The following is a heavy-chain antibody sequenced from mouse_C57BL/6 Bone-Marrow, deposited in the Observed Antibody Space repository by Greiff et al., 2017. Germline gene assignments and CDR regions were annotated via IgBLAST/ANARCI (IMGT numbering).Heavy chain of an antibody. V-gene: IGHV1-19*01. D-gene: IGHD2-12*01. CDR1: GYTFTDYY. CDR2: INPYNGGT. J-gene: IGHJ2*01. CDR3: ARLRRGFDY. Sequence: VQLQQSGPVLVKPGASVKMSCKASGYTFTDYYMNWVKQSHGKSLEWIGVINPYNGGTSYNQKFKGKATLTVDTSSSTAYMTLNSLTSEDSAVYYCARLRRGFDYWGQGTTLTVSS.